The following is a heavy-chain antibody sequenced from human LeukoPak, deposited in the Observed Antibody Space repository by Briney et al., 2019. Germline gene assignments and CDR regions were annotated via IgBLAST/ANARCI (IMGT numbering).Heavy chain of an antibody. CDR2: ISYDGSNK. CDR3: AKDRHPSYFDY. V-gene: IGHV3-30*18. Sequence: GGSLRLSCAASGFTFSSYGMHWVRQAPGKGLEWVAVISYDGSNKYYADSVKGRFTISRDNSKNTLYLQMNSLRAEDTAVYYCAKDRHPSYFDYWGQGTLVTVSS. CDR1: GFTFSSYG. J-gene: IGHJ4*02.